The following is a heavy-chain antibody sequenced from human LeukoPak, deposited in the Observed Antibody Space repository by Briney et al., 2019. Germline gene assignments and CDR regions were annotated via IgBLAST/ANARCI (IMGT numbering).Heavy chain of an antibody. D-gene: IGHD2-21*01. CDR2: IKQDGSEK. V-gene: IGHV3-7*03. Sequence: GGSLRLSCAASGFTFSSYWMSWVRQAPGKGLEWVANIKQDGSEKYYVDSVKGRFTISRDNSKNTLYLQMNSLRAEDTAVYYCAKDLFPDLDYWGQGTLVTVSS. J-gene: IGHJ4*02. CDR3: AKDLFPDLDY. CDR1: GFTFSSYW.